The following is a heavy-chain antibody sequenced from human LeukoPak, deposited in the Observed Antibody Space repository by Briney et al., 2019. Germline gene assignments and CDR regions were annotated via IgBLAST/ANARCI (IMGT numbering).Heavy chain of an antibody. CDR2: ISYDGSDK. CDR3: AATVRHYSDSGGQLHH. J-gene: IGHJ1*01. D-gene: IGHD3-22*01. CDR1: GVTLSTYD. V-gene: IGHV3-30*01. Sequence: GGSQRLSCAASGVTLSTYDMHWVRQAPGKGLEWVAVISYDGSDKFYADSVKGRFTISRDNSRNTLFLQTNSLRAVDTAVYFCAATVRHYSDSGGQLHHWGQGTLVTVSS.